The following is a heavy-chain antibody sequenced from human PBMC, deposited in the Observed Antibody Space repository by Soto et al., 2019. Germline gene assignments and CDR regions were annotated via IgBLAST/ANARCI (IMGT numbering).Heavy chain of an antibody. CDR3: GRGGSGYDLGMAGMDV. CDR2: ISSSSSAL. Sequence: EVQLVESGGGLVQPGGSLRLSCVASEFTFSSYSINWVRQAPGKGLEWGSYISSSSSALYYADSVKGRFTISRDNAKNSLYLQMNSLRDEDTAVYYCGRGGSGYDLGMAGMDVWGQGTTVTVSS. J-gene: IGHJ6*02. D-gene: IGHD5-12*01. V-gene: IGHV3-48*02. CDR1: EFTFSSYS.